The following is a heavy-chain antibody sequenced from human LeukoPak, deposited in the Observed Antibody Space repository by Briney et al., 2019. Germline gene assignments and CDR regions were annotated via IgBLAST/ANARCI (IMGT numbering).Heavy chain of an antibody. Sequence: SETLSLTCTVSGGSISSYYWSWIRQPAGKGLEWIGRIYTSGSTNYNPSLKSRVTISIDASRNQFSLKLTSVTAADTAVYYCARNRGMGGTDTFDIWGQGTTVIVSS. CDR3: ARNRGMGGTDTFDI. CDR2: IYTSGST. CDR1: GGSISSYY. D-gene: IGHD1-26*01. V-gene: IGHV4-4*07. J-gene: IGHJ3*02.